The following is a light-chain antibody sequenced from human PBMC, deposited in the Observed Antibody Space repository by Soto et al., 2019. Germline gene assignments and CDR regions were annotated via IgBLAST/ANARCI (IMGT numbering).Light chain of an antibody. CDR2: KAS. J-gene: IGKJ1*01. V-gene: IGKV1-5*03. CDR1: HSISNW. Sequence: DIQMTQSPSTRSASVGDTVTITCRASHSISNWLAWYQQKPGKAPKLLIYKASSLDSGVPSRFSGSGSVTEFTLTISSLQPDDFATYYCQQYNSYPWTFGQGTKVEIK. CDR3: QQYNSYPWT.